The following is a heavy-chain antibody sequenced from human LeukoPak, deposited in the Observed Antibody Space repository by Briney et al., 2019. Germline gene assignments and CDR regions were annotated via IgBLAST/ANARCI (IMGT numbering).Heavy chain of an antibody. D-gene: IGHD5-18*01. CDR2: ISSSGSTI. J-gene: IGHJ4*02. CDR1: GFTFSSYE. V-gene: IGHV3-48*03. Sequence: GGSLRLSCAASGFTFSSYEMNWVRQAPGKGLEWVSYISSSGSTIYYADSVKGRFTISRDNAKNSLYLQMNSLRTEDTAVYYCSKGGRGYSYGPGYFDYWGQGTLVTVSS. CDR3: SKGGRGYSYGPGYFDY.